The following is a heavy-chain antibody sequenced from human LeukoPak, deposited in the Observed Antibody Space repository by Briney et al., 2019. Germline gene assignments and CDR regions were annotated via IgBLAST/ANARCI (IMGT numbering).Heavy chain of an antibody. D-gene: IGHD3-10*01. CDR3: ARDRRTYYTGSGSYYKVGRLDF. CDR2: IIPMLERT. J-gene: IGHJ4*02. CDR1: GYTFTAYY. V-gene: IGHV1-69*13. Sequence: SVKVSCKASGYTFTAYYVHWVRQAPGQGLEWVGGIIPMLERTNHAQKFQGRVTMTADESTSTAYMELSGLTSEDTAVYYCARDRRTYYTGSGSYYKVGRLDFWGQGTLITVSS.